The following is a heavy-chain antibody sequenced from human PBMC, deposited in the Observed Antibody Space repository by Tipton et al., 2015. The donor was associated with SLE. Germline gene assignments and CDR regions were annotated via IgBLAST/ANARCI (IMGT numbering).Heavy chain of an antibody. V-gene: IGHV3-48*01. CDR3: ARDHSSYDFDY. D-gene: IGHD5-12*01. Sequence: SLRLSCAASGFTFSTYSMNWVRQAPGKGLEWVSYISSSSSIIYYADSVKGRVTISRDNARNSLYLQMNSLRAEDTAVYYCARDHSSYDFDYWGQGTLVTVSS. CDR2: ISSSSSII. CDR1: GFTFSTYS. J-gene: IGHJ4*02.